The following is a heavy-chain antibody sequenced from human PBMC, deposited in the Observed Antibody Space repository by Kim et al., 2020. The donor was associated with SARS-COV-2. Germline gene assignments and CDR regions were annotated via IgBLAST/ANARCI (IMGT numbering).Heavy chain of an antibody. CDR2: IYYSGST. Sequence: SETLSLTCTVSGGSISSSSYYWGWIRQPPGKGLEWIGSIYYSGSTYYNPSLKSRVTISVDTSKNQFSLKLSSVTAADTAVYYCARSYDILTGYYKGGNYFDYWGQGTLVTVSS. CDR3: ARSYDILTGYYKGGNYFDY. V-gene: IGHV4-39*01. D-gene: IGHD3-9*01. J-gene: IGHJ4*02. CDR1: GGSISSSSYY.